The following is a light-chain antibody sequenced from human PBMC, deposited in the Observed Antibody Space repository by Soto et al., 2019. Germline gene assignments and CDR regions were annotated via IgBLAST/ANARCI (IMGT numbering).Light chain of an antibody. Sequence: EIVLTQSPGTLSLSPGEKATLSCRASQSVSSDYLAWYQQKPGRAPRLLIYATSTRATGIPDRFSGRGSGTDFTLTISRLEPEDFAVYYCQQYGSSPPVYTFGQGTKVEIK. V-gene: IGKV3-20*01. CDR2: ATS. J-gene: IGKJ2*01. CDR1: QSVSSDY. CDR3: QQYGSSPPVYT.